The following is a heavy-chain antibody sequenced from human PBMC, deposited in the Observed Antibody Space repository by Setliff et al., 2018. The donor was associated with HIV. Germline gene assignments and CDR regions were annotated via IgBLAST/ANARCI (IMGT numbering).Heavy chain of an antibody. Sequence: GGSVKVSCKASGYTFTSYDINWVRQATGQGLEWMGWMNPNSGNTGYAQKFQGRVTMTRNTSISTAYMELSSLRSEDTAVYYCARGLALGYCTNGVCYAEWFDPWGQGTLVTV. J-gene: IGHJ5*02. D-gene: IGHD2-8*01. CDR3: ARGLALGYCTNGVCYAEWFDP. V-gene: IGHV1-8*02. CDR2: MNPNSGNT. CDR1: GYTFTSYD.